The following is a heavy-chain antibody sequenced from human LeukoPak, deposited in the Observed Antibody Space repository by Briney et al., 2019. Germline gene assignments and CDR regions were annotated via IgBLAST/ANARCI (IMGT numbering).Heavy chain of an antibody. CDR1: GFTFDDYA. CDR3: ARDLTPLMITFGGVIVD. Sequence: GGSLRLSCAASGFTFDDYAMHWVRQAPGEGLEWVSLISGDGGSTYYADSVKGRFTISRDNAKNSLYLQMNSLRAEDTAVYYCARDLTPLMITFGGVIVDWGQGTLVTVSS. CDR2: ISGDGGST. J-gene: IGHJ4*02. V-gene: IGHV3-43*02. D-gene: IGHD3-16*02.